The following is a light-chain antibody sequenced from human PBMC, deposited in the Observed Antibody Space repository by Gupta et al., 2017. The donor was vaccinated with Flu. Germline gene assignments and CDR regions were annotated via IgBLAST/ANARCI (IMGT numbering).Light chain of an antibody. CDR3: QQADSFAWT. CDR2: VAS. Sequence: DIQMTQSPSSVSASVGDRVTITCRASQGVSNWLAWYQQKPGQAPKLLIYVASNLQSGVPSRFSGSGSGTHFTLTIISLQPEDFATYYCQQADSFAWTFGQGTKVEI. CDR1: QGVSNW. J-gene: IGKJ1*01. V-gene: IGKV1-12*01.